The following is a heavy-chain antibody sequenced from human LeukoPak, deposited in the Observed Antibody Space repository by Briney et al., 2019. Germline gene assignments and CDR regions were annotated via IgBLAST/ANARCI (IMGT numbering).Heavy chain of an antibody. CDR1: GFTFSSYS. CDR3: ARGRFGELPAFDI. CDR2: ISSLSGTI. D-gene: IGHD3-10*01. Sequence: GGSLRLSCAASGFTFSSYSMNWVRQAPGEGLEWVSYISSLSGTIYYADSVKGRFTISRDNAKNSLYLQMDSLRAEDTAVYYCARGRFGELPAFDIWGQGTMVAVSS. J-gene: IGHJ3*02. V-gene: IGHV3-48*01.